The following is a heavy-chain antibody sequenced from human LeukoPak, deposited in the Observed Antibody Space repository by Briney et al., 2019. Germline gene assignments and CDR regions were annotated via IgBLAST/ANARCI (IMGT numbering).Heavy chain of an antibody. CDR1: GYSISSGYY. V-gene: IGHV4-38-2*02. Sequence: PSETLSLTCTVSGYSISSGYYWGWIRQPPGKGLEWIGSIYHIGSTYYNPSLKSRVTISVDTPKNQFSLKLSSVTAAETAVYYCAREGRYRYGYNEYHLYMDIWGKGTTVTVSS. J-gene: IGHJ6*03. CDR2: IYHIGST. CDR3: AREGRYRYGYNEYHLYMDI. D-gene: IGHD5-18*01.